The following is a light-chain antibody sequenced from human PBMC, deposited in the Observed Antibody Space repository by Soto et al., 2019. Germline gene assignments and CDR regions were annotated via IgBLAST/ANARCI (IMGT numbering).Light chain of an antibody. V-gene: IGLV1-44*01. CDR1: SSNIGSHA. CDR3: AAWDDSLNGLL. Sequence: QSVLTQPPSASGTPGQRVTISCSGSSSNIGSHAVNWYQQLPGTAPKLLIYSNNQRPSGVPDRFSGSKSGTSASLPISGLQSEDEADYYCAAWDDSLNGLLFGGGTKLTVL. J-gene: IGLJ2*01. CDR2: SNN.